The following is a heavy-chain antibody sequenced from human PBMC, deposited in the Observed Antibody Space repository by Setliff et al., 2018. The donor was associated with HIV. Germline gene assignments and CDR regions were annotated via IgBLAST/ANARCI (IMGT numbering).Heavy chain of an antibody. CDR2: INYSGST. CDR1: GGSFSNYY. V-gene: IGHV4-34*01. J-gene: IGHJ3*02. Sequence: PSETLSLTCAVYGGSFSNYYWSWIRQPPGKGLEWIGEINYSGSTKYNPSLKSRVTMSVDTSKNQFSLKLNSVTAADTAVYYCARYAAYDEDDFDIWGQGTMVTVSS. CDR3: ARYAAYDEDDFDI. D-gene: IGHD3-16*01.